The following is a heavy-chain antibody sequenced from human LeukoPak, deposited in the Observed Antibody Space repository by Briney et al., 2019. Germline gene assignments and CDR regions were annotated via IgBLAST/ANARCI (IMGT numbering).Heavy chain of an antibody. J-gene: IGHJ4*02. CDR2: INHSGST. Sequence: SETLSLTCAVYGGSFSGYYWSWIRQPPGKGLEWIGEINHSGSTNYNPSLKSRVTISVDTSKNQFSLKLSSVTAADTAVYYCARGGTYYYGSGSYPLDYWGQGTLVTVSS. CDR3: ARGGTYYYGSGSYPLDY. D-gene: IGHD3-10*01. V-gene: IGHV4-34*01. CDR1: GGSFSGYY.